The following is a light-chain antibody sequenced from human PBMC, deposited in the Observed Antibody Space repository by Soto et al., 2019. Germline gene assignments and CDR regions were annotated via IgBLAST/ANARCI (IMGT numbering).Light chain of an antibody. CDR3: QQYGSSPRT. CDR1: QSLSSSQ. CDR2: DAS. Sequence: IVLTQSPGTLSLSPGARATLSCRASQSLSSSQLAWYQQKPGQAPRLLIHDASSRATGISDRFTGSGSGTDFTLTITTLEPEDFAVYYCQQYGSSPRTFGLGTKVDIK. J-gene: IGKJ1*01. V-gene: IGKV3-20*01.